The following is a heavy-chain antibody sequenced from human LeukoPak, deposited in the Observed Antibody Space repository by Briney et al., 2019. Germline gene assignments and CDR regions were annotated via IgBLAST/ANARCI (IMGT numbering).Heavy chain of an antibody. CDR1: GYTFTGYY. J-gene: IGHJ5*02. CDR2: INPNSGGT. CDR3: ARRGSSWSNWFDP. D-gene: IGHD6-13*01. V-gene: IGHV1-2*02. Sequence: GASVKVSCSASGYTFTGYYMNWGRQAPGQGLGWMGWINPNSGGTNYAQKFQGRVTMTRDTSISTAYMELSRLRSDDTAVYYCARRGSSWSNWFDPWGQGTLVTVSS.